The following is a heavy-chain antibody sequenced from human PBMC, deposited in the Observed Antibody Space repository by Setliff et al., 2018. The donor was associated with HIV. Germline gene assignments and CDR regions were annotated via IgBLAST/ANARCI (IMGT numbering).Heavy chain of an antibody. D-gene: IGHD3-22*01. CDR1: GFTFSSYE. V-gene: IGHV3-64*04. J-gene: IGHJ4*02. Sequence: GGSLRLSCAASGFTFSSYEMNWVRQAPGKGLEYVSAISGNGGNTYYTDSVKGRFTISRDNAKNSLYLQMNSLRAEDTAVYYCAVHYYDSSGYDYWGQGTLVTVSS. CDR2: ISGNGGNT. CDR3: AVHYYDSSGYDY.